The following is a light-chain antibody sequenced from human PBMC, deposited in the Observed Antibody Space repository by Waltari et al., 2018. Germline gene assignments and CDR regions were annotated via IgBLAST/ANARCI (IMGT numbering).Light chain of an antibody. CDR3: QQYGSSPRT. Sequence: EIVLTQSPGTLSLSPGERATPSCRASQSIYSTYLAWYQQKPGQAPRLLIYRASNRATGVPDRFSGSGSGTDFTLTIRRLEPEDFAVFYCQQYGSSPRTFGQGTTVEIK. CDR1: QSIYSTY. J-gene: IGKJ1*01. CDR2: RAS. V-gene: IGKV3-20*01.